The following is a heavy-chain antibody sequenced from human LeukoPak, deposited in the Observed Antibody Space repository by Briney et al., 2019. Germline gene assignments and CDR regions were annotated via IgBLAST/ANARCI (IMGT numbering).Heavy chain of an antibody. CDR3: TSGYGGNSADWYFDL. CDR2: IRSKANSYAT. J-gene: IGHJ2*01. CDR1: GFTFSGSA. D-gene: IGHD4-23*01. V-gene: IGHV3-73*01. Sequence: GGSLKLSCAASGFTFSGSAEHWVRQASGKGLEWVGRIRSKANSYATAYAASVKGRFTISRDDSKNTAYLQMNSLKTEDTAVYYCTSGYGGNSADWYFDLWGRGTLVTVSS.